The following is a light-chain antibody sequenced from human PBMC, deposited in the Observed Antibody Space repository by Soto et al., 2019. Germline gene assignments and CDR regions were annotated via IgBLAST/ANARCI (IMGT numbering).Light chain of an antibody. V-gene: IGLV2-11*01. CDR3: VSFAGGTYV. CDR2: DVN. CDR1: SSDVGGYNY. Sequence: QSALTQPRSVSGSPGQSVTISCTGSSSDVGGYNYVSWYQQHPGEAPKLMVYDVNRRPPGVPDRFFGSKSGNTASLTVSGLQAEDEADYYCVSFAGGTYVFGTGTKLTVL. J-gene: IGLJ1*01.